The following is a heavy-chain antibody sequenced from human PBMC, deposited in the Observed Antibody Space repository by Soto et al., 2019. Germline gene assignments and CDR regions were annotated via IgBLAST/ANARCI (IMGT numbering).Heavy chain of an antibody. CDR3: ARRSRGWSDY. Sequence: ASVKVSCKASGYTFSDYYMHWVRQAPGQGLEWMGWINPNSGGTNYAQKFHGRVTMTRDTSISTAYMELSSLTSDDTAMYYCARRSRGWSDYWGQGTLVTVSS. CDR1: GYTFSDYY. CDR2: INPNSGGT. D-gene: IGHD6-19*01. V-gene: IGHV1-2*02. J-gene: IGHJ4*02.